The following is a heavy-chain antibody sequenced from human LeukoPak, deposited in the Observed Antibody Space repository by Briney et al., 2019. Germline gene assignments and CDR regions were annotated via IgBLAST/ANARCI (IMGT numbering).Heavy chain of an antibody. Sequence: ASVKVSCKPSGYTFIDYYIHWIRQAPGQGLEWVGWINPNSGDTDYAQKFQGRVTVTRDTSISTAYMELGRLRSDDTAVYYCARVKPYGSGSYVDYWGQGTLVTVSS. CDR1: GYTFIDYY. V-gene: IGHV1-2*02. D-gene: IGHD3-10*01. CDR3: ARVKPYGSGSYVDY. J-gene: IGHJ4*02. CDR2: INPNSGDT.